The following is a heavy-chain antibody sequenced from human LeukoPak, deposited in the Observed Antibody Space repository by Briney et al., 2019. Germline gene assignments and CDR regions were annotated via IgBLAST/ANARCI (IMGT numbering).Heavy chain of an antibody. Sequence: SETLSLTCTVSGXSISSYYWSWIRQPPGKGLEWIGYIYYSGSTNYNPSLKSRVTISVDTSKNQFSLKLSSVTAADTAVYYCASSVAGSVDYWGQGTLVTVSS. D-gene: IGHD6-19*01. J-gene: IGHJ4*02. CDR3: ASSVAGSVDY. CDR1: GXSISSYY. V-gene: IGHV4-59*08. CDR2: IYYSGST.